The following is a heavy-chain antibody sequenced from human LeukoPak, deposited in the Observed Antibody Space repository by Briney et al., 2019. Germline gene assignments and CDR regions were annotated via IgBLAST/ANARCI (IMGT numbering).Heavy chain of an antibody. V-gene: IGHV1-69*06. Sequence: ASVKVSCKASGGTFSSYAISWVRQAPGQGLEWMGGIIPIFGTANYAQKLQGRVTITADKSTSTAYMELSSLRSEDTAVYYCARVSPRWFAGDLWGRGTLVTVSS. J-gene: IGHJ2*01. CDR2: IIPIFGTA. CDR3: ARVSPRWFAGDL. D-gene: IGHD3-10*01. CDR1: GGTFSSYA.